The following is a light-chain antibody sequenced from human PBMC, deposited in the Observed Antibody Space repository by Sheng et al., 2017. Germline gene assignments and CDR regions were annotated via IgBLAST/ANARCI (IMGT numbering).Light chain of an antibody. CDR1: QSISTW. Sequence: DIQMTQSPSTLPASVGDRVTITCRASQSISTWLAWYQQKPGKVPKLLIYKASTLESGIPPRFSGSGSGTEFTLTIRSLQPDDFATYYCQQSYSTPKFGQGTKVEIK. J-gene: IGKJ1*01. CDR3: QQSYSTPK. V-gene: IGKV1-5*03. CDR2: KAS.